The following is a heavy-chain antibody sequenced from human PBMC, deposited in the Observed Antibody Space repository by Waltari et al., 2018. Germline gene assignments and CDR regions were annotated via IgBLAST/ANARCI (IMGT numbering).Heavy chain of an antibody. CDR2: LMTDGSDE. CDR3: ARDQWFAFDI. Sequence: EVQLVASGGGLVQPGGSLRLSCAASGFTLSRYWMSWVRQAPGKGPEWVANLMTDGSDEDYVDHVRGRFTTSRDNAKNLLYLQMTSLRPEDTAVYYCARDQWFAFDIWGHGTMVTVSS. D-gene: IGHD3-22*01. V-gene: IGHV3-7*01. J-gene: IGHJ3*02. CDR1: GFTLSRYW.